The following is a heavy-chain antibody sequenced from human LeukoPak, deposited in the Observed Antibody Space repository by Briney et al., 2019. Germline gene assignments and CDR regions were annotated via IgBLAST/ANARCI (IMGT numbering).Heavy chain of an antibody. CDR3: ARGVRVYYYNSGGLDY. Sequence: ASVKVSCKASDYTFSTYDINWVRQATGQGLEWMGWMNPHSGKTGYAQKFQGRISMTRNTSITTVYMELSSLTSEDTAVYYCARGVRVYYYNSGGLDYWSQGTLVTVSS. J-gene: IGHJ4*02. D-gene: IGHD3-10*01. CDR1: DYTFSTYD. V-gene: IGHV1-8*01. CDR2: MNPHSGKT.